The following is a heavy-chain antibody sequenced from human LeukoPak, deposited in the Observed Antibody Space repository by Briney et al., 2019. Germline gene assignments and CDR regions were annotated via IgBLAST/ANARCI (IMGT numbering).Heavy chain of an antibody. J-gene: IGHJ4*02. V-gene: IGHV3-23*01. Sequence: QPGGSLRLSCAASGFTFSSYAMSWVRQAPGKGLEWVSAISGSGGSTYYADSVKGRFTISRDNSKNTLYLQMKSLRAEDTAVYYCAKNSIALAGNPPLTWGQGTLVTVSS. CDR1: GFTFSSYA. CDR2: ISGSGGST. D-gene: IGHD6-19*01. CDR3: AKNSIALAGNPPLT.